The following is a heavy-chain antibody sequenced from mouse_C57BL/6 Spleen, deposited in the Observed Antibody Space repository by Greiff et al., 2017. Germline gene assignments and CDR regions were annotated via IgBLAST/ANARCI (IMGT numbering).Heavy chain of an antibody. J-gene: IGHJ2*01. Sequence: VQLQQPGAELVRPGTSVKLSCKASGYTFTSYWMHWVKQRPGQGLEWIGVIDPSDSYTNYNQKFKGKATLTVDTSSSTAYMQLSSLTSEDSAVYYCARYGRNRGYDPSFDYWGQGTTLTVSS. CDR3: ARYGRNRGYDPSFDY. CDR2: IDPSDSYT. V-gene: IGHV1-59*01. CDR1: GYTFTSYW. D-gene: IGHD2-2*01.